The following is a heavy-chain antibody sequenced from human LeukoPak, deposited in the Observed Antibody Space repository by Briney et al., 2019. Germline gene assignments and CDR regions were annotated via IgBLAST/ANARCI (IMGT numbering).Heavy chain of an antibody. CDR2: INQDGSEK. V-gene: IGHV3-7*01. D-gene: IGHD3-10*01. CDR1: GFTFSDYW. J-gene: IGHJ4*02. CDR3: VRGVDYYGV. Sequence: PGGSLRLSCAVSGFTFSDYWMTWVRQAPGKGLEWVANINQDGSEKYYVDSVEGRFTISRDSVKNSLYLQMTSVRADDTAMYYCVRGVDYYGVWGQGTLVTVSS.